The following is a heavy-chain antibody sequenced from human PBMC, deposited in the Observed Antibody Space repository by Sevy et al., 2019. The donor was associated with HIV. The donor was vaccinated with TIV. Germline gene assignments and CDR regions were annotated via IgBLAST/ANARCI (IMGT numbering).Heavy chain of an antibody. D-gene: IGHD4-17*01. CDR3: ARDLEFYDYGDYGPAFMPDY. CDR2: ISYDGSNK. V-gene: IGHV3-30-3*01. Sequence: GGSLRLSCAASGFTFSSYVMHWVRQAPGKGPEWVAVISYDGSNKDYADSVKGRFTISRDIAKNTLHLKMNSLRVEDTAVYYCARDLEFYDYGDYGPAFMPDYWGQGTLVTVSS. CDR1: GFTFSSYV. J-gene: IGHJ4*02.